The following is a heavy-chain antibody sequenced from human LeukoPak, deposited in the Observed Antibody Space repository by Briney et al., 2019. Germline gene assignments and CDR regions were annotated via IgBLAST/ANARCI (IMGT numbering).Heavy chain of an antibody. V-gene: IGHV3-74*01. CDR3: AGRGDGNLYYFDH. CDR1: GFTFSNYW. Sequence: PGGSLRLSCAASGFTFSNYWIHWVRQAPGKGLVWVSRINSDGSSTSYADSVKGRFTISRDNAKNTLYLQMNSLRAEDTAVYYCAGRGDGNLYYFDHWGQGTLVTASS. CDR2: INSDGSST. D-gene: IGHD5-24*01. J-gene: IGHJ4*02.